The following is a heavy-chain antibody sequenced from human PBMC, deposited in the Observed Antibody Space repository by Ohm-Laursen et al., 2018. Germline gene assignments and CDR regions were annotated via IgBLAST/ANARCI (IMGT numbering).Heavy chain of an antibody. J-gene: IGHJ4*02. CDR1: GFTVSSNY. V-gene: IGHV3-53*01. CDR3: ARAPGCTNDICPLGFDY. Sequence: SLRLSCAASGFTVSSNYMSWVRQAPGKGLEWLSIIYSGGDTYYADSVKGRFTISRDNAKNSLYLQMNSLRGDDTAVYYCARAPGCTNDICPLGFDYWGQGSLVTVSS. CDR2: IYSGGDT. D-gene: IGHD2-8*01.